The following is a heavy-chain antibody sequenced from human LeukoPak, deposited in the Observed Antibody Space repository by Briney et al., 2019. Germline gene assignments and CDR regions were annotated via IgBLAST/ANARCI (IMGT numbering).Heavy chain of an antibody. D-gene: IGHD4-17*01. CDR2: IKQDGSEK. J-gene: IGHJ4*02. Sequence: GGSLRLSCAASGFTFSSYWMSWVRQAPGKGLEWVANIKQDGSEKYYVDSVKGRFTISRDNAKNSLYLQMNSLRAEDAAVYYCARVGVDDYGDYEYYFDYWGQGTLVTVSS. CDR3: ARVGVDDYGDYEYYFDY. V-gene: IGHV3-7*01. CDR1: GFTFSSYW.